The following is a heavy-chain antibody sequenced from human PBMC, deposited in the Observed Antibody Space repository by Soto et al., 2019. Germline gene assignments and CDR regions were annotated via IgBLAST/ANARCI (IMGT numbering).Heavy chain of an antibody. CDR1: GGSISSGDYY. D-gene: IGHD2-2*01. CDR2: IYYTGKT. V-gene: IGHV4-30-4*01. CDR3: GRDLTSNANCIAP. J-gene: IGHJ5*02. Sequence: TLSLTCTVSGGSISSGDYYRSWIRQPPGKGLEWMGYIYYTGKTYYNPSLESRLTMSVDRSKNQFSLRLTSVTAADAAVYFCGRDLTSNANCIAPWGQGTLVTVSS.